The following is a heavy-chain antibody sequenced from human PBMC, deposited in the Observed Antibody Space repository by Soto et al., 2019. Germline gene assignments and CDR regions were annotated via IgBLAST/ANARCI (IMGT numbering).Heavy chain of an antibody. Sequence: QVQLVQSGAEVKKPGSSVKVSCKASGGTFSSYAITWVRQAPGQGLEWMGGIIPIFGTANYAQKFQGRVTITAEEYTSTAYRELSSLRSEDTAVYYCARDRGPSSGYYPYWFDPWGQGTLGTVSS. V-gene: IGHV1-69*12. CDR3: ARDRGPSSGYYPYWFDP. CDR1: GGTFSSYA. D-gene: IGHD3-22*01. J-gene: IGHJ5*02. CDR2: IIPIFGTA.